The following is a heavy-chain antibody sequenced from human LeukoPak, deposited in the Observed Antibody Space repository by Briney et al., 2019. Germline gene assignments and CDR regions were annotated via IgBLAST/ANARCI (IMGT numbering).Heavy chain of an antibody. CDR3: AALERVDY. V-gene: IGHV3-21*01. D-gene: IGHD1-1*01. CDR2: ITSGSTI. CDR1: GFIFSSYT. Sequence: RAGGSLRLSCAASGFIFSSYTMNWVRQAPGKGLQWVSSITSGSTIYYADSVKGRFTISRDNAKTSLYLQMNSLRAEDTAVYYCAALERVDYWGQGTLVTVPS. J-gene: IGHJ4*02.